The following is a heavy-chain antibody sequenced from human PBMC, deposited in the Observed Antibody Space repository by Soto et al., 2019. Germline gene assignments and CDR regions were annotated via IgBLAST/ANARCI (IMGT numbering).Heavy chain of an antibody. CDR1: GYTFTSYA. CDR2: VNAGNGMS. D-gene: IGHD3-10*01. CDR3: ATSYGSGYRAFDY. J-gene: IGHJ4*02. Sequence: ASVKVSCKASGYTFTSYAMHWVRQAPGQRLEWMGWVNAGNGMSKYSQKFQGRVTMTADKSTSTAYMELRSLRSEDTAFYYCATSYGSGYRAFDYWGQGALVT. V-gene: IGHV1-3*01.